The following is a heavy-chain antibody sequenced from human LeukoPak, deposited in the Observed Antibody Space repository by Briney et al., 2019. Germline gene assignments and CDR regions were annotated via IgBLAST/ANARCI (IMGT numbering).Heavy chain of an antibody. V-gene: IGHV1-18*01. CDR2: ISAYNGNT. CDR1: GYTFTSHG. CDR3: ARDIPGEYSSSWYYFDY. Sequence: ASVKVSCKASGYTFTSHGISWVRQAPGQGLEWMGWISAYNGNTNYAQKLQGRVTMTTDTSTSTAYMELRSPRSDDTAVYYCARDIPGEYSSSWYYFDYWGQGTLVTVSS. D-gene: IGHD6-13*01. J-gene: IGHJ4*02.